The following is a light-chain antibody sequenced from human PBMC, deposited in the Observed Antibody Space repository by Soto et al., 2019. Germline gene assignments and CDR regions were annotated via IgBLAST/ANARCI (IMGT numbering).Light chain of an antibody. Sequence: QSVLTQPASVSGSPGQSITISCTGTSSDVGGYNHVSWYQQYPGKAPKLIIYDVSKRPSGVPDRFSGSKSGNTASLTISGLQAEDEADFYCCSYAGSYTLWVFGGGTKLTVL. CDR1: SSDVGGYNH. CDR3: CSYAGSYTLWV. V-gene: IGLV2-11*01. J-gene: IGLJ3*02. CDR2: DVS.